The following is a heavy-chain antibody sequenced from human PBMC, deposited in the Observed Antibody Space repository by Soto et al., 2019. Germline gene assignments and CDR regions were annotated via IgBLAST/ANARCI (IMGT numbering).Heavy chain of an antibody. D-gene: IGHD1-26*01. J-gene: IGHJ4*02. Sequence: QMQLVQSGAEVKKTGSTVTVSCKALGNTFTYRYLHSVRQAPGQALEWMGCITPFSGDVHYAQKFQQRVTMTRDRSINTAYMRMSSLRSEDTALYYCASGGAGSGPFTWELPDHWGQGTLVTVSS. V-gene: IGHV1-45*02. CDR2: ITPFSGDV. CDR3: ASGGAGSGPFTWELPDH. CDR1: GNTFTYRY.